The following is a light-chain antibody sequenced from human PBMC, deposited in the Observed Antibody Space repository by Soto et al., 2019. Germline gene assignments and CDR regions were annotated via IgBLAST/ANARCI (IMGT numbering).Light chain of an antibody. J-gene: IGLJ3*02. CDR3: QSYDSSLRTWV. Sequence: QSVLTQPSSVSGAPGQRVTISCTGNSSNIGAGYDVHWYLQLPGTAPKVLIFGNSNRPSGVPDRFAGSKSGTSASLAITGLQAEEEADYYCQSYDSSLRTWVFGGGTKLTVL. V-gene: IGLV1-40*01. CDR1: SSNIGAGYD. CDR2: GNS.